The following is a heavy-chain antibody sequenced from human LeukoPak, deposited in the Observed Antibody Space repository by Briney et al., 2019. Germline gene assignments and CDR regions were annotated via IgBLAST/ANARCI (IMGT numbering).Heavy chain of an antibody. J-gene: IGHJ5*02. CDR3: ASRKSGCSYGNH. V-gene: IGHV4-34*01. CDR1: EFTFSSHA. CDR2: INHSGST. D-gene: IGHD5-18*01. Sequence: GSLRLSCAASEFTFSSHAMSWIRQPPGKGLEWIGEINHSGSTNYNPSLKSRVTISVDTSKNQFSLKLSSVTAADTAVYYCASRKSGCSYGNHWGQGTLVTVSS.